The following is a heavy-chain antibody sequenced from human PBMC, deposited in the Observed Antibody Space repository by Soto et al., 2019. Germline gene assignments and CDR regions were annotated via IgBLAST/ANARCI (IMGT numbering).Heavy chain of an antibody. J-gene: IGHJ3*01. CDR2: FSAFNVYT. V-gene: IGHV1-18*01. CDR1: GYTFNKYG. D-gene: IGHD6-13*01. Sequence: ASVKVSCKASGYTFNKYGFNWVRQAPGQGLERMGRFSAFNVYTNLAQTFQAGLTLTTDASTNTAYMELQVLRSDDTAMYYCARGRGVVIPAGTPDAFDVWGQGTMVTVS. CDR3: ARGRGVVIPAGTPDAFDV.